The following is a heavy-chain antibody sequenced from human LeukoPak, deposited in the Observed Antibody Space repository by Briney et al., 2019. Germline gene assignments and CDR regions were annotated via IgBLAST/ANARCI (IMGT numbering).Heavy chain of an antibody. Sequence: SETLSLTCTVSGGSTSSYYWSWIRQPPGKGLEWIGYIYYSGSTNYNPSLKSRVTISVDTSKNQFSLKLSSVTAADTAVYYCARPVQQLVGAFDIWGQGTMVTVSS. V-gene: IGHV4-59*08. CDR3: ARPVQQLVGAFDI. CDR2: IYYSGST. J-gene: IGHJ3*02. D-gene: IGHD6-13*01. CDR1: GGSTSSYY.